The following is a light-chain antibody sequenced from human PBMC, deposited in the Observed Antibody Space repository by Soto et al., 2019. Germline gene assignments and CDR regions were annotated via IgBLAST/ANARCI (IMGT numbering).Light chain of an antibody. CDR3: QQYNNWSGIT. CDR2: DAS. Sequence: DIQMTQSPSTLSASVGDRVTITCRASQSISSWLAWYQQKPGKAPKLLIYDASSLESGVPSRFSGSGSGTEFTLTISSLQPDDFATYYCQQYNNWSGITFGGGTKVDIK. V-gene: IGKV1-5*01. CDR1: QSISSW. J-gene: IGKJ4*01.